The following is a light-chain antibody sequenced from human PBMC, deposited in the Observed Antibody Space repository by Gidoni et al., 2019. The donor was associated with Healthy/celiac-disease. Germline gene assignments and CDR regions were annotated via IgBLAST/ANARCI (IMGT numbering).Light chain of an antibody. Sequence: EIVIPQSPATLSVSPGERATLSCRASQSVSTNLAWDQQKPGQAPRLLIYGASTRAPGTPARFSGSGSGTEFTLTISSLQSEDFAVYYCQQYNNWPGTFGQXTKVEIK. J-gene: IGKJ1*01. CDR3: QQYNNWPGT. V-gene: IGKV3-15*01. CDR2: GAS. CDR1: QSVSTN.